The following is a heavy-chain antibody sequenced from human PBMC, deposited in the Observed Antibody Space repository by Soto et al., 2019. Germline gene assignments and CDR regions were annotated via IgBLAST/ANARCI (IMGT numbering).Heavy chain of an antibody. V-gene: IGHV4-59*01. CDR1: GGSISGYY. CDR2: MYNTGST. J-gene: IGHJ6*02. CDR3: ARDLWGYCGTDCYPLDV. Sequence: SETLSLTCTVSGGSISGYYWRWIRQPPGKGLEWIGYMYNTGSTVYNPSFKSRVTISVDTSKNQFSLKLNSVTAADTAVYYCARDLWGYCGTDCYPLDVWGQGTTVTVSS. D-gene: IGHD2-21*02.